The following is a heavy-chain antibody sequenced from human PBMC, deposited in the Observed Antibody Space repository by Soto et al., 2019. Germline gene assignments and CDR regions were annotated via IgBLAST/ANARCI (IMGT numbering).Heavy chain of an antibody. CDR3: VRPLPSGQTQARDL. J-gene: IGHJ6*02. CDR2: IYNDGTT. V-gene: IGHV3-53*01. Sequence: TVACIDLAWVRQAPGKGLEWASVIYNDGTTYYSQSVEGRFTISRDTSKNTLYLQMDRLRDEDTAVYYCVRPLPSGQTQARDLWGHGTTVTVSS. D-gene: IGHD3-10*01. CDR1: TVACID.